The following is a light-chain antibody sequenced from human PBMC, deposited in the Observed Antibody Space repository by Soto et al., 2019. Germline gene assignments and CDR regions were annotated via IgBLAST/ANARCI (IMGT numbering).Light chain of an antibody. Sequence: EIVLTQSPGTLSLSPGERATLSCRASQSVSSSYLAWYQQKPGQAPRLLIYGASSRATGIPDRFSGSGSGTDFTLTISRLEPEDFVVYYCQQYGSSPFTLGPGTKVDIK. CDR3: QQYGSSPFT. CDR2: GAS. V-gene: IGKV3-20*01. J-gene: IGKJ3*01. CDR1: QSVSSSY.